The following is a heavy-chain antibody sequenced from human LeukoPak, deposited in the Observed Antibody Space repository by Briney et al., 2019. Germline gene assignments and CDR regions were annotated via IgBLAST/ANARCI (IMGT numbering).Heavy chain of an antibody. V-gene: IGHV3-23*01. CDR3: AKDRSGSSWFD. CDR1: GFTFSSYA. CDR2: ISGSGGST. D-gene: IGHD6-13*01. Sequence: GGSLRLSCAASGFTFSSYAMSWVRQAPGKGLEWVSAISGSGGSTYYADSVKGRFTITRDNSKNTLYLQMNSLRAEDTAVYYCAKDRSGSSWFDWGQGTLVTVSS. J-gene: IGHJ4*02.